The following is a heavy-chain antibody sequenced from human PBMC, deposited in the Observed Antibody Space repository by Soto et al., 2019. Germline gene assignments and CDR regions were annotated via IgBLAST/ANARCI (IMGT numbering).Heavy chain of an antibody. J-gene: IGHJ4*02. Sequence: HPGGSLRLSCATSGFSFSNYAMSWVRQAPGKGLEWVSLISGSASATHYADSVKGRFTISRDNSKRTVYLQMTSLRPDDTAVYYCATGANFYYDTSRYWGQGTLVTVSS. CDR1: GFSFSNYA. CDR2: ISGSASAT. D-gene: IGHD3-22*01. V-gene: IGHV3-23*01. CDR3: ATGANFYYDTSRY.